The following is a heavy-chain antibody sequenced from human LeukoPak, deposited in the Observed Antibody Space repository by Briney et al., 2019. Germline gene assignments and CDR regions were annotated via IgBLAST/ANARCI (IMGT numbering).Heavy chain of an antibody. CDR3: ARDFFRGVRSGLDY. Sequence: PGGSLRFSGVASGFTFGNYWMNWVRQAPGKGLEWLATIKEDGSEQYYVDSVRGRFTISRDNAKNSLYLQMNSLRAEDTALYYCARDFFRGVRSGLDYWGQGTLVTVAS. CDR2: IKEDGSEQ. CDR1: GFTFGNYW. V-gene: IGHV3-7*01. J-gene: IGHJ4*02. D-gene: IGHD3-3*01.